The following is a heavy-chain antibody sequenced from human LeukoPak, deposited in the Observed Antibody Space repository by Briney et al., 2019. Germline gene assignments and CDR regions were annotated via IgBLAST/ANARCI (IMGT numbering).Heavy chain of an antibody. CDR2: ISYDGSNK. CDR1: GFTFSSYA. CDR3: ARDPIFSGSYGVFDS. Sequence: GRSLRLSCAASGFTFSSYAMHWVRQAPGKGLEWVAVISYDGSNKYYADSVKGRFTISRDNSKNTLYLQMDSLRAEDTAVYYCARDPIFSGSYGVFDSWGQGTLVTVSS. D-gene: IGHD1-26*01. J-gene: IGHJ4*02. V-gene: IGHV3-30-3*01.